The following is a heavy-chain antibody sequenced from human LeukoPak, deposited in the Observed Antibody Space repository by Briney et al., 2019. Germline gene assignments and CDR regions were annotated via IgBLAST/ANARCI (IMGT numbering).Heavy chain of an antibody. CDR1: GYTFSSYD. CDR2: MSPNSGNT. D-gene: IGHD3-3*01. CDR3: ARGRDFWSGYYRGYYYMDV. Sequence: ASVRVSCKASGYTFSSYDINWLRQATGQGLEWMGWMSPNSGNTAYAQKFQGRVSMTRNTSISTAYMELSSLRSEDTAVYYCARGRDFWSGYYRGYYYMDVWGKGTTVTVSS. V-gene: IGHV1-8*01. J-gene: IGHJ6*03.